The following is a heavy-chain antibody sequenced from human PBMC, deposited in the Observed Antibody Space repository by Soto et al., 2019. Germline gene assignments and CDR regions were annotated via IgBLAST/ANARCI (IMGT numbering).Heavy chain of an antibody. Sequence: GGSLRLSCAASGFTFSSYAMHWVRQAPGKGLEWVAVISYDGSNKYYADSVKGRFTISRDNSKNTLYLQMNSLRAEDTAVYYCTSLLSMVRGVIVFDYWGQGTLVTVSS. CDR1: GFTFSSYA. J-gene: IGHJ4*02. CDR2: ISYDGSNK. D-gene: IGHD3-10*01. CDR3: TSLLSMVRGVIVFDY. V-gene: IGHV3-30-3*01.